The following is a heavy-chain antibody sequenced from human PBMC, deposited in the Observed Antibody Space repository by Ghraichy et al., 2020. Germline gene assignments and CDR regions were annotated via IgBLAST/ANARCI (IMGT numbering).Heavy chain of an antibody. CDR3: AKGTEQWLVQGGGYY. V-gene: IGHV3-30*18. D-gene: IGHD6-19*01. CDR2: ISYDGSNK. CDR1: GFTFSSYG. Sequence: GGSLRLSCAASGFTFSSYGMHWVRQAPGKGLEWVAVISYDGSNKYYADSVKGRFTISRDNSKNTLYLQMNSLRAEDTAVYYCAKGTEQWLVQGGGYYWGQGTLVTVSS. J-gene: IGHJ4*02.